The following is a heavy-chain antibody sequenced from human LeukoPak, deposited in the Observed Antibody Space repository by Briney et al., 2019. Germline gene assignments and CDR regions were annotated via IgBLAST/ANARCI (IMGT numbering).Heavy chain of an antibody. V-gene: IGHV4-34*01. Sequence: SETLSLTCAVYGGSFSGYYWSWIRQPPGKGLEWIGEINHSGSTNYNPSLKSRVTISVDTSKNQFSLKLSSVTAADTAVYYCARANHGSGTHYYYYMDVWGKGTTVTVSS. J-gene: IGHJ6*03. D-gene: IGHD3-10*01. CDR2: INHSGST. CDR1: GGSFSGYY. CDR3: ARANHGSGTHYYYYMDV.